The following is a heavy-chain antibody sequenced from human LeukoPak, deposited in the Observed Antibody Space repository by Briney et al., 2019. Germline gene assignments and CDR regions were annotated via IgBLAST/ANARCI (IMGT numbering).Heavy chain of an antibody. D-gene: IGHD5-18*01. CDR1: GGSISSSSYY. CDR3: ARGLPPPLYTYGYSHYYYMDV. J-gene: IGHJ6*03. CDR2: IYYSGST. Sequence: SETLSLTCTVSGGSISSSSYYWGWIRQPPGKGLEWIGSIYYSGSTYYNPSLKSRVTISVDTSKNQFSLQLNSVIPEDTAVYYCARGLPPPLYTYGYSHYYYMDVWGKGTTVTVSS. V-gene: IGHV4-39*01.